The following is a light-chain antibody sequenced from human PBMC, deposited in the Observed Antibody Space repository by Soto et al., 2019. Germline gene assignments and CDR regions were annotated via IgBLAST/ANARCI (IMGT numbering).Light chain of an antibody. CDR1: SSDIGMYDL. CDR2: EAT. CDR3: SAHSGSITYVV. Sequence: QSALTQPASMSGSPGQSITISCTGTSSDIGMYDLVSWYRQHPGKAPQPLIYEATKRPSGISNRFSASKSGNTATLTISGLQTEDEADYYCSAHSGSITYVVFGGGTKLTV. V-gene: IGLV2-23*01. J-gene: IGLJ2*01.